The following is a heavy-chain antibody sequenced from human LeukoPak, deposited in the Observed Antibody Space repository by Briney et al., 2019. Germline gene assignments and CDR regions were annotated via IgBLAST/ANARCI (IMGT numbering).Heavy chain of an antibody. Sequence: GGSLRLSCAASGFTFSSYAMRWVRQAPGKGLEWVSAISGSGGSTYYADSVKGRFTISRDNSKNTLYLQMNSLRAEDTAVYYCAKGGNPFDAFDIWGQGTVVTVSS. CDR1: GFTFSSYA. CDR3: AKGGNPFDAFDI. D-gene: IGHD4-23*01. J-gene: IGHJ3*02. CDR2: ISGSGGST. V-gene: IGHV3-23*01.